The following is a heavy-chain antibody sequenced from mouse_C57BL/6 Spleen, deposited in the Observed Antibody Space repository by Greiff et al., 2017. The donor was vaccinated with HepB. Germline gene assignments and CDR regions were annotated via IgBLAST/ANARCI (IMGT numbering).Heavy chain of an antibody. J-gene: IGHJ3*01. V-gene: IGHV1-15*01. CDR1: GYTFTDYE. CDR3: TRWSYDYPFAY. Sequence: VQLQQSGAELVRPGASVTLSCKASGYTFTDYEMHWVKQTPVHGLEWIGAIDPETGGTAYNQKFKGKAILTADKSSSTAYMELRSLTSEDSAVYYCTRWSYDYPFAYWGQGTLVTVSA. CDR2: IDPETGGT. D-gene: IGHD2-4*01.